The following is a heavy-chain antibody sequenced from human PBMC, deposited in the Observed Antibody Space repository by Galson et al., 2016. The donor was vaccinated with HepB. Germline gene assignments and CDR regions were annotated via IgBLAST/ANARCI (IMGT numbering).Heavy chain of an antibody. CDR2: VHPGDSDT. J-gene: IGHJ4*02. CDR3: ARRGDGYKFDN. D-gene: IGHD5-24*01. V-gene: IGHV5-51*01. Sequence: QSGAEVKKPGESLKISCQGSGYKFSNYWIAWVRQMPGKGLEWMGVVHPGDSDTIYSPSFQGQVTISADKSLTTAYVQWSSLRASETAMYYCARRGDGYKFDNWGQGTLVTVSS. CDR1: GYKFSNYW.